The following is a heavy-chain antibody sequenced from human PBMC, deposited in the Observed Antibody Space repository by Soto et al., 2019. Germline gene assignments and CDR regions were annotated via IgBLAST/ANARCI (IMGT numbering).Heavy chain of an antibody. CDR3: AHSPRSWFDP. Sequence: SGPTVVNPTQTLTLTGTCSGFSHSISGVGVCCIRQPPGKPPERLARIYSDDDNRYSPSLKSRRTITKDTSKNQVVVTTTNMDPVDTATYYCAHSPRSWFDPWGQRTLVTVSS. V-gene: IGHV2-5*02. CDR1: GFSHSISGVG. CDR2: IYSDDDN. J-gene: IGHJ5*02.